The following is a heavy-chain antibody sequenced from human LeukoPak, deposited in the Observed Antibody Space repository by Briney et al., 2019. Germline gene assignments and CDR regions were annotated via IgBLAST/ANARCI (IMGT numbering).Heavy chain of an antibody. V-gene: IGHV1-8*02. J-gene: IGHJ4*02. Sequence: ASVKVSCKASGYTFTTYYIHWVRQAPGQGLEWMGWMNPNSGNTGYAQKFQGRVTMTRNTSISTAYMELSSLRSEDTAVYYCARGGRYYYGSGTPDYWGQGTLVTVSS. CDR2: MNPNSGNT. CDR1: GYTFTTYY. D-gene: IGHD3-10*01. CDR3: ARGGRYYYGSGTPDY.